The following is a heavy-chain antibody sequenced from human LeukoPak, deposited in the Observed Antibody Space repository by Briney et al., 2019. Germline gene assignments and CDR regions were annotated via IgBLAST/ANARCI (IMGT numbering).Heavy chain of an antibody. D-gene: IGHD1-26*01. CDR3: AKRPSGSYRALDY. V-gene: IGHV3-23*01. Sequence: GGSLRLSCAASGFTFSSYAMSWVRQAPGKGLEWVSGISGSAAGTYYADSVKGRFTISRDNSMDAVYLQMSSLRAEDTAVYYCAKRPSGSYRALDYWGQGTLVTVSS. CDR2: ISGSAAGT. J-gene: IGHJ4*02. CDR1: GFTFSSYA.